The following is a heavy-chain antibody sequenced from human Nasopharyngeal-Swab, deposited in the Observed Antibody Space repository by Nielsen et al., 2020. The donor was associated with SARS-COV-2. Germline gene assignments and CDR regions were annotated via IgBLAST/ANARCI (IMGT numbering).Heavy chain of an antibody. D-gene: IGHD2-2*01. Sequence: WSRKRPGKGLEGVASINSSRSYIYYADSVKGRFTISRDNAKNSLYLQMNSLRAEDTAVYYCARMDHLVVVPAAPGGVDYWGQGTLVTVSS. CDR2: INSSRSYI. V-gene: IGHV3-21*01. CDR3: ARMDHLVVVPAAPGGVDY. J-gene: IGHJ4*02.